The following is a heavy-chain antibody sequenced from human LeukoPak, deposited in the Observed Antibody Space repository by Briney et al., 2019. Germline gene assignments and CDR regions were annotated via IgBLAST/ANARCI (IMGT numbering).Heavy chain of an antibody. D-gene: IGHD4/OR15-4a*01. CDR1: GGSISSTDYY. Sequence: SSETLSLTCTVSGGSISSTDYYWGWIRQPPGRGLEWIGSIYYSGSTSYNPSLKSRVTISVDTSKNQFSLNLSSVTAADTAVYYCARMGLSRSGHYYFDYWGQGTLVTVSS. J-gene: IGHJ4*02. CDR3: ARMGLSRSGHYYFDY. CDR2: IYYSGST. V-gene: IGHV4-39*01.